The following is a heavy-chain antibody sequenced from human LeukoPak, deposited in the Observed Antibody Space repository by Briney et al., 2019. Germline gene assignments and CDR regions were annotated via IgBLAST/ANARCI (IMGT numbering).Heavy chain of an antibody. J-gene: IGHJ4*02. D-gene: IGHD3-16*01. V-gene: IGHV3-53*01. CDR2: IYSGGST. CDR3: ARDVGDEGNY. Sequence: GGSLRLSCAASGFTVSSNYMSWVRQAPGKGLEWVSVIYSGGSTYYADSVKGRFTISRDNSKNTLYLQMSSLRSADTAVYYCARDVGDEGNYWGQGTLVTVSS. CDR1: GFTVSSNY.